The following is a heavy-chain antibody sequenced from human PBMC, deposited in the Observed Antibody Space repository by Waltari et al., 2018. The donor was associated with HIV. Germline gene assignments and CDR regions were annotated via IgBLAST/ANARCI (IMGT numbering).Heavy chain of an antibody. D-gene: IGHD6-13*01. CDR2: IYYSGST. J-gene: IGHJ4*02. CDR3: ARHRGGYSDFSPQI. Sequence: QLQLQESGPGLVKPSETLSLTCPVSGGSISRSSYYWGCIRKPPGKGLEWIGSIYYSGSTYYNPSLKSRVTISVDTSKNQFSLKLSSVTAADTAVYYCARHRGGYSDFSPQIWGQGTLVTVSS. CDR1: GGSISRSSYY. V-gene: IGHV4-39*01.